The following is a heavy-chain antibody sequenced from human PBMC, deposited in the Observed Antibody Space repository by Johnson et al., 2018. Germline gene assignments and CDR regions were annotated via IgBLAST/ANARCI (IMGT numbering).Heavy chain of an antibody. CDR1: GFTFSTYG. Sequence: QVQLVQSGGGVVQPGRSXRLSCAASGFTFSTYGMHWVRQAPGKGLEGVAVIWYDGSNKYYADSVKGRFTISRDKSKNTLYLQMNSRRAEDTAVYYCAKEVTIGDYYMDVWGKGTTVTVSS. D-gene: IGHD3-9*01. V-gene: IGHV3-33*03. CDR3: AKEVTIGDYYMDV. J-gene: IGHJ6*03. CDR2: IWYDGSNK.